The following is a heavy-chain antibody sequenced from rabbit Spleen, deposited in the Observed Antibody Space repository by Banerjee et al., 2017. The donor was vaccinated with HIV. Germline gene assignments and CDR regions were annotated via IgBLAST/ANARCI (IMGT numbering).Heavy chain of an antibody. CDR2: IYNGDGTT. J-gene: IGHJ4*01. D-gene: IGHD2-1*01. Sequence: EESGGDLVKPEGSLTLTCKASGFDFSSDAMCWVRQAPGKGPEWIACIYNGDGTTYYASWVHGRFTISKASSTTVTLQMTSLTAADTATYFCVRDQAGDADYGPYYLNLWGPGTLVTVS. V-gene: IGHV1S47*01. CDR1: GFDFSSDA. CDR3: VRDQAGDADYGPYYLNL.